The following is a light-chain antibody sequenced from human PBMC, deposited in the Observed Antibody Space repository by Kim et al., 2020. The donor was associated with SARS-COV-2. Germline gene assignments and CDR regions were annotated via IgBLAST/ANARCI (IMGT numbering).Light chain of an antibody. CDR1: QSVGSSS. CDR3: QQYGSSPWT. J-gene: IGKJ1*01. V-gene: IGKV3-20*01. CDR2: GAS. Sequence: SPRHTTTLPCRASQSVGSSSLSWYHQKPAQAPRPFFYGASRRATGIPDRFSGSESGTDFTLSTSRLEPEDFAVYNCQQYGSSPWTFGQGTKVDI.